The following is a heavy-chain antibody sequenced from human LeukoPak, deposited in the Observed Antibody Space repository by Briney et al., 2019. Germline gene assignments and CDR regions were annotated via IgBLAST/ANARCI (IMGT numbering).Heavy chain of an antibody. V-gene: IGHV4-61*02. J-gene: IGHJ6*02. CDR2: TYTSGST. Sequence: PSQTLSLTCTVSSRSTSSGSYYWSWIRQPAGKGLEWIGRTYTSGSTNYNPSLKSRVTISVDTSKNRCSLERSSATGAGTAVYCCASVTVSTERRYYYCGMHVGSQGTTVTVPS. CDR1: SRSTSSGSYY. D-gene: IGHD4-11*01. CDR3: ASVTVSTERRYYYCGMHV.